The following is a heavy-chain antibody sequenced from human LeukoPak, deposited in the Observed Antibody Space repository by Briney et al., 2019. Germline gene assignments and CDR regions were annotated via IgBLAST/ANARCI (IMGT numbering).Heavy chain of an antibody. CDR3: ASYYYDSSGKYFDY. D-gene: IGHD3-22*01. J-gene: IGHJ4*02. V-gene: IGHV3-43*02. Sequence: GGSLRLSCAASGFMFDDSAMHWVRQAPGKGLEWVSLISGDGVSTFYADSVKGRFTISRDNAKNSLYLQMNSLRAEDTAVYYCASYYYDSSGKYFDYWGQGTLVTVSS. CDR1: GFMFDDSA. CDR2: ISGDGVST.